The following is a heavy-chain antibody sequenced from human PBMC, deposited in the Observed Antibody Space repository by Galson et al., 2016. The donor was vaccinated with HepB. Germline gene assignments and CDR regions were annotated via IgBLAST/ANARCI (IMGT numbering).Heavy chain of an antibody. J-gene: IGHJ4*02. CDR1: GFTFSRAW. D-gene: IGHD5-18*01. CDR2: IKSYTDGGTT. V-gene: IGHV3-15*01. Sequence: SLRLSCAASGFTFSRAWMNWVRQAPGKGLEWVGRIKSYTDGGTTEYAAPMKGRFTFPRDESNNRLYLQMNSLKTEDTAVYYCTTSSTRGYTYGPSAYWGRGTLVAVSS. CDR3: TTSSTRGYTYGPSAY.